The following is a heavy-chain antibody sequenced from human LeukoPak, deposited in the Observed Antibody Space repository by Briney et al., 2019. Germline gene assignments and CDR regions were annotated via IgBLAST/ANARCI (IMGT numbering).Heavy chain of an antibody. CDR3: ARVLGNGYQLLLTPYYYGMDV. Sequence: ASVKVSCKASGYTFTSYYMHWVRQAPGQGLEWMGIINPSGGSTSYAQKFQGRVTMTRDMSTSTVYMELSSLRSEDTAVYYCARVLGNGYQLLLTPYYYGMDVWGQGTTVTVSS. V-gene: IGHV1-46*01. CDR1: GYTFTSYY. CDR2: INPSGGST. D-gene: IGHD2-2*01. J-gene: IGHJ6*02.